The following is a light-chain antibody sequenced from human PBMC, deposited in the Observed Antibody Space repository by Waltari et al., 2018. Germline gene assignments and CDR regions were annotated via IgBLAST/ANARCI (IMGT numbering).Light chain of an antibody. V-gene: IGLV3-1*01. CDR2: QDS. J-gene: IGLJ2*01. CDR1: KLEDRY. Sequence: SYELTQPPSVSVSPGQTASISCSGDKLEDRYVCWYQQKPGQSPVLVLHQDSKRPSGIPERFSGFNSGNTATLTISETQAMDEADYYCQAWDRNTYVVFGGGTKLIVL. CDR3: QAWDRNTYVV.